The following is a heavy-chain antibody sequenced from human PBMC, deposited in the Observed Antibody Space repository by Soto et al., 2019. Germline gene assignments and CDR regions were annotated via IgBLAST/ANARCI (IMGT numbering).Heavy chain of an antibody. J-gene: IGHJ6*02. D-gene: IGHD6-6*01. CDR3: ARDRSSSSSSGYYYYGMDV. V-gene: IGHV4-59*01. CDR1: GGSISSYC. CDR2: IYYSGST. Sequence: NPSETLSLTCTVSGGSISSYCWSWIRQPPGKGLEWIGYIYYSGSTNYNPSLKSRVTISVDTSKNQFSLKLSSVTAADTAVYYCARDRSSSSSSGYYYYGMDVWGQGTTVTVSS.